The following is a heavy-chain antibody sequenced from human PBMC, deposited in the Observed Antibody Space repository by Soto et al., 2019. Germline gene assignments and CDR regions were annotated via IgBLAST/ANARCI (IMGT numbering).Heavy chain of an antibody. CDR2: IYTSGST. Sequence: SETLSLTCTVSGGSISSYYWSWIRQPAGKGLEWIGRIYTSGSTNYNPSLKSRVTMSVDTSKNQFSLKLSSVTAADTAVYYCAREKDLAYCGGDCSARPATFDYWGQGTLVTVSS. CDR1: GGSISSYY. J-gene: IGHJ4*02. V-gene: IGHV4-4*07. CDR3: AREKDLAYCGGDCSARPATFDY. D-gene: IGHD2-21*02.